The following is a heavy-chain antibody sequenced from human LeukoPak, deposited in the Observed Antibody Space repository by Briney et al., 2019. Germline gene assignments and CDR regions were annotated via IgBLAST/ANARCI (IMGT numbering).Heavy chain of an antibody. D-gene: IGHD6-13*01. CDR1: VYTLTELS. CDR2: FDPEDGET. V-gene: IGHV1-24*01. CDR3: ATGFDLYSSSGGAPPPFGY. J-gene: IGHJ4*02. Sequence: RASVKVSCKVSVYTLTELSMHWVPHAPGKGREGRVGFDPEDGETIYPQKFQGRVTMTEDTSTDTAYMELSSLRSEDTAVYYCATGFDLYSSSGGAPPPFGYWGQGTLVTVSS.